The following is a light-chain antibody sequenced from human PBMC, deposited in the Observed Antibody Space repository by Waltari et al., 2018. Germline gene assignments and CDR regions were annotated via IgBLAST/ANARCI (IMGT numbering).Light chain of an antibody. CDR2: DAS. J-gene: IGKJ2*01. V-gene: IGKV3-20*01. CDR3: QQYGPSYT. Sequence: EIVMTQSPATLSVSPGERATLSYRARQHVSSSYLAWYQQIPCRAPRLLIHDASNRATGIPDRFIAGGSGTDFTLTITRLEPEDVAVYYCQQYGPSYTFGQGTKLEI. CDR1: QHVSSSY.